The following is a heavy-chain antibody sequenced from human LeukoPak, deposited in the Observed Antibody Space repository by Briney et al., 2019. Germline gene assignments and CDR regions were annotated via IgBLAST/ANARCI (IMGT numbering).Heavy chain of an antibody. D-gene: IGHD3-10*01. V-gene: IGHV1-69*13. CDR1: GGTFISYA. CDR2: IIPIFGTA. Sequence: SVKVSCKASGGTFISYAISWVRQAPGQGLEWMGGIIPIFGTANYAQKFQGRVTITADESTSTAYMELSSLRSEDTAVYYCARGASPMVRGPGTWFDPWGQGTLVTVSS. CDR3: ARGASPMVRGPGTWFDP. J-gene: IGHJ5*02.